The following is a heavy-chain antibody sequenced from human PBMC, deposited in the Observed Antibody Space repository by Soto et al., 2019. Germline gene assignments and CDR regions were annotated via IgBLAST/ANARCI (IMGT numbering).Heavy chain of an antibody. CDR3: ARDRTTYYYDSSGYTFDP. D-gene: IGHD3-22*01. CDR2: IYSTENT. J-gene: IGHJ5*02. Sequence: SETLSLTCTVSGGSVSSNSYSWDWIRQSPEMGLEWIGTIYSTENTYYNPSLLSRVTISVDTSKNQFSLKLTSVTAADTAVYYFARDRTTYYYDSSGYTFDPWGQGTLVTVSS. CDR1: GGSVSSNSYS. V-gene: IGHV4-39*07.